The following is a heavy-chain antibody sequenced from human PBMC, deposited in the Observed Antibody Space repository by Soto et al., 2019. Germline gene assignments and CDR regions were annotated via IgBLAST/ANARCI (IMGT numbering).Heavy chain of an antibody. V-gene: IGHV3-30-3*01. CDR2: ISYDGSNK. Sequence: LRLSCSASCFTLSSDAIQWVRQAPGKGLEWVAVISYDGSNKYYADSVKGRFTISRDNSKNTLYLQMNSLRAEDTAVYYCARDLGVVVISDAFDIWGQGTMVPVAS. J-gene: IGHJ3*02. D-gene: IGHD3-22*01. CDR3: ARDLGVVVISDAFDI. CDR1: CFTLSSDA.